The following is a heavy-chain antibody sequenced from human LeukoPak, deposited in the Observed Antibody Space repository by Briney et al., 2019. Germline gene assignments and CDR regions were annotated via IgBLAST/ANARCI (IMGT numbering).Heavy chain of an antibody. J-gene: IGHJ6*02. V-gene: IGHV4-59*08. Sequence: SETLSLTCTVSGRSISSYSWSCIRQPPGKGLEWIGYIHYSGTTKYNPSLKSRVTISVDTSKNQFSLKLSSVTAADTVVYYCARGPKVHDERSGYYSGDYYGMDVWGQGTTVTVSS. CDR1: GRSISSYS. D-gene: IGHD3-22*01. CDR2: IHYSGTT. CDR3: ARGPKVHDERSGYYSGDYYGMDV.